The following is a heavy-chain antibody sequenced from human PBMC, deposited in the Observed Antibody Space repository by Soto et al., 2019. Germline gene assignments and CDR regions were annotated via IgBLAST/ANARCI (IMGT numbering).Heavy chain of an antibody. CDR1: GDTFSRYA. Sequence: QVQLVQSGAEVKKPGSSVKVSCKASGDTFSRYAISWVRQAPGQGLEWMGGIKPIFGTTNYAQKFRGRVTITADEPTGTAYMELISLRFEDTAVYYCARERGFSERQHVDSRGQGTLVTVSS. J-gene: IGHJ4*02. V-gene: IGHV1-69*01. CDR3: ARERGFSERQHVDS. D-gene: IGHD3-3*01. CDR2: IKPIFGTT.